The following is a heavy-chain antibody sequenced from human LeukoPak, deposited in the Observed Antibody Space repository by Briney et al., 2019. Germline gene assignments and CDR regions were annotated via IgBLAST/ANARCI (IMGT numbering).Heavy chain of an antibody. CDR2: ISGSGDYT. J-gene: IGHJ3*02. D-gene: IGHD1-1*01. CDR3: AKSQSPQWRRYDTYNDASDI. Sequence: GGSLRLSCAASGFTFSSYAMSWVRQAPGKGLEWVSAISGSGDYTYRTDSVKGRFTISRANSKSTLYLQMNSLRAEDTAIYYCAKSQSPQWRRYDTYNDASDIWGQGTMVTVSS. CDR1: GFTFSSYA. V-gene: IGHV3-23*01.